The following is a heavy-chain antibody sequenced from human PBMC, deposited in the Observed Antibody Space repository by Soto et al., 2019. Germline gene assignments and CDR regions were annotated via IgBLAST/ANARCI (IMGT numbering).Heavy chain of an antibody. J-gene: IGHJ4*02. D-gene: IGHD3-22*01. CDR1: GLTFSSYA. CDR2: ISGSGGST. CDR3: AKDFGLYYYDSSGYYYPSAPFDY. V-gene: IGHV3-23*01. Sequence: GGSLRLSCAASGLTFSSYAMSWVRQAPGKGLEWVSAISGSGGSTYYADSVKGRFTISRDNSKNTLYLQMNSLRAEDTAVYYCAKDFGLYYYDSSGYYYPSAPFDYWGQGTLVTVSS.